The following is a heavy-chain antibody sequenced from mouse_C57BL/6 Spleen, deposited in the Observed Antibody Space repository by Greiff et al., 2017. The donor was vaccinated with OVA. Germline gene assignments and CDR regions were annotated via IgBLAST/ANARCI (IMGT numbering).Heavy chain of an antibody. V-gene: IGHV1-82*01. D-gene: IGHD2-5*01. J-gene: IGHJ3*01. Sequence: QVQLKESGPELVKPGASVKISCKASGYAFSSSWMNWVKQRPGKGLEWIGRIYPGDGDTNYNGKFKGKATLTADKSSSTAYMQLSSLTSEDSAVYFCARGDSNYVFAYWGQGTLVTVSA. CDR3: ARGDSNYVFAY. CDR1: GYAFSSSW. CDR2: IYPGDGDT.